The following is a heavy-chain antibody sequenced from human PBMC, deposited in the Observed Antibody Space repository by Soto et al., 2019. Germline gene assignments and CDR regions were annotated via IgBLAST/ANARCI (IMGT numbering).Heavy chain of an antibody. D-gene: IGHD1-1*01. CDR2: FYRGGST. CDR1: GFSVSDSS. J-gene: IGHJ6*02. V-gene: IGHV3-53*02. CDR3: ARYLGWNDLLNTYYYGMDV. Sequence: EVQLVETGVGLIQPGGSLRLSCEVSGFSVSDSSMSWVRQAPGKGLEWVSVFYRGGSTDYADSVKGRGTVSRDTFKNTLFLQMDSLTVEDTAVYFCARYLGWNDLLNTYYYGMDVWGQGTTVTVS.